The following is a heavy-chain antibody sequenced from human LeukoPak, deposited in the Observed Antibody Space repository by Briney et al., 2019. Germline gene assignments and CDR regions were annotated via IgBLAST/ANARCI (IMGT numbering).Heavy chain of an antibody. V-gene: IGHV4-59*12. CDR2: IYYSGST. D-gene: IGHD3-10*01. J-gene: IGHJ4*02. CDR1: GGSIINYY. CDR3: ASLPYGIDY. Sequence: PSETLSLTCTVSGGSIINYYWNWIRQPPGKGLEWIGSIYYSGSTNYNPSLKSRVSISVDTSKNQFSLKLSSVTAADTAVYYCASLPYGIDYWGQGTLVTVSS.